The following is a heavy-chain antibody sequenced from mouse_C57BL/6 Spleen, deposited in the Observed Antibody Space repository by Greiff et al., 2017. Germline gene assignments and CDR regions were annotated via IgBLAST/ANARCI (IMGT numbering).Heavy chain of an antibody. D-gene: IGHD1-2*01. CDR1: GYTINSYW. Sequence: QVQLQQPGAELVKPGASVKLSCKASGYTINSYWMHWVKQRPGQGLEWIGMIHPKSGSTNYKEKFKSKATLTVDKSSSTAYMQLSSLTSEDSAVYNCARWYYGPSYLGFDYWGQGTTLTVSS. V-gene: IGHV1-64*01. CDR3: ARWYYGPSYLGFDY. J-gene: IGHJ2*01. CDR2: IHPKSGST.